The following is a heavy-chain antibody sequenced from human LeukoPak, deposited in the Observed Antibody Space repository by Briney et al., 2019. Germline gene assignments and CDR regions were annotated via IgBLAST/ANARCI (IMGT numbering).Heavy chain of an antibody. CDR3: ASGNWNDRAFDI. J-gene: IGHJ3*02. Sequence: PGGSLRLSCAASGFTFDDYAMHWVRQAPGKGLEWVSGISWNSGSIGYADSVKGRFTISRDNAKNSLYLQMNSLRDEDTAVYYCASGNWNDRAFDIWGQGTMVAVSS. CDR1: GFTFDDYA. V-gene: IGHV3-9*01. D-gene: IGHD1-20*01. CDR2: ISWNSGSI.